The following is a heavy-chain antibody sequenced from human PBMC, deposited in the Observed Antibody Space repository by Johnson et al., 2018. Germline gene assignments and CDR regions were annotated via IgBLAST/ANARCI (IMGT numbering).Heavy chain of an antibody. CDR2: IYPGDSDP. D-gene: IGHD6-13*01. J-gene: IGHJ3*02. CDR1: GYSFTSYW. V-gene: IGHV5-51*03. Sequence: EVQLVETGAEVKKPGESLKISCNGSGYSFTSYWIGWVRQMPGKGLEWMGIIYPGDSDPRYSPSFQGQVTLSADKSIRTAYLQWSSLKASDTAMYYCARGPGSWSLPDAFDIWGQGTMVTVSS. CDR3: ARGPGSWSLPDAFDI.